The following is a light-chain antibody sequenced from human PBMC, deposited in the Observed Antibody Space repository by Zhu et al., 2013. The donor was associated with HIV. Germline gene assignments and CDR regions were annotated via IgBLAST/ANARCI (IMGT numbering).Light chain of an antibody. CDR1: QSITRNF. J-gene: IGKJ1*01. V-gene: IGKV3D-7*01. Sequence: DIVLTQSPGTLSLSPGETATLSCRASQSITRNFLAWYQQRPGQAPRLLIYGASTRATGIPDRFSGSGSGTEFTLTVNSLQPDDFATYYCQDYNGFPWTFGQGTEVELK. CDR2: GAS. CDR3: QDYNGFPWT.